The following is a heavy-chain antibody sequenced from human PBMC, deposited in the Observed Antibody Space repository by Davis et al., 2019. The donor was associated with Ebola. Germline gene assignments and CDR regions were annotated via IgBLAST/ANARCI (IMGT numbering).Heavy chain of an antibody. CDR2: IRSNAYGGTT. V-gene: IGHV3-49*03. Sequence: GESLKISCTASGFTFGDYAMSWFRQAPGKGLEWVGFIRSNAYGGTTEYAASVKGRFTISRDDSKSIAYLQMNSLRAEDTAVYYCARDGYGDYGGVDYYYYGMDVWGQGTTVTVSS. CDR1: GFTFGDYA. J-gene: IGHJ6*02. D-gene: IGHD4-17*01. CDR3: ARDGYGDYGGVDYYYYGMDV.